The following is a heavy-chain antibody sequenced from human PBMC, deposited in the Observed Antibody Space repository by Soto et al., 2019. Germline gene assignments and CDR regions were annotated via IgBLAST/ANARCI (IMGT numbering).Heavy chain of an antibody. J-gene: IGHJ4*02. CDR1: TFTSYG. CDR2: ISAYNGNT. D-gene: IGHD6-13*01. Sequence: TFTSYGISWVQQAPGQGLEWMGWISAYNGNTNYAQKLQGRVTMTTDTSTSTAYMELRSLRSDDTAVYYCARDLAAGNCDYWGQGTLVTVSS. CDR3: ARDLAAGNCDY. V-gene: IGHV1-18*01.